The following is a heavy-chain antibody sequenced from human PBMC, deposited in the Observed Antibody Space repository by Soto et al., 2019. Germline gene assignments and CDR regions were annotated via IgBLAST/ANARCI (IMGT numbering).Heavy chain of an antibody. CDR2: ISSSGSII. J-gene: IGHJ4*02. V-gene: IGHV3-11*01. D-gene: IGHD1-26*01. CDR3: ALAGYDGYYYAVTPLSAGHF. CDR1: GFTFSDYY. Sequence: QVQLVVSGGGLVKPGGSLRISCAASGFTFSDYYISWIRQAPGKGLEWVSYISSSGSIIYYADSVKGRFTISRDNAKNSLYLQMNSLRAEDTAVYYCALAGYDGYYYAVTPLSAGHFWGQGTLVTVSS.